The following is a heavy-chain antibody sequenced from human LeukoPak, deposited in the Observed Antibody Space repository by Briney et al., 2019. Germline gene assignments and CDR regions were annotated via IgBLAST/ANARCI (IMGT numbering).Heavy chain of an antibody. CDR3: ARAGDIVVVPARGWFDP. Sequence: ASVKVSCKASGGTFSSYAISWVRQAPGKGLEWMGGFDPEDGETIYAQKFQGRVTMTEDTSTDTAYMELSSLRSEDTAVYYCARAGDIVVVPARGWFDPWGQGTLVTVSS. D-gene: IGHD2-2*01. CDR2: FDPEDGET. CDR1: GGTFSSYA. V-gene: IGHV1-24*01. J-gene: IGHJ5*02.